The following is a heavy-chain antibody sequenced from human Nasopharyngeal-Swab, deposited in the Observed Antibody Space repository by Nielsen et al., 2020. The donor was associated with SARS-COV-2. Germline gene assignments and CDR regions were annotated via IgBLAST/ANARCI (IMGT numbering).Heavy chain of an antibody. CDR3: ARDTYCSGGSCYGYGMAV. Sequence: WISQPAGKGLEWVANIKEDGSEKNYVDSVKGRFTISRDNAKNSLYLQMNSLRADDTAVYYCARDTYCSGGSCYGYGMAVWGQGTTVTVSS. J-gene: IGHJ6*02. CDR2: IKEDGSEK. D-gene: IGHD2-15*01. V-gene: IGHV3-7*01.